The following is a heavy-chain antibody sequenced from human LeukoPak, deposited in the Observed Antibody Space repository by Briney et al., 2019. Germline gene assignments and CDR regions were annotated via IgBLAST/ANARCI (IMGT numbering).Heavy chain of an antibody. Sequence: GGSLRLSCAASGFTFSDYYMSWVRQAPGKGLEWVSVIYSGGSTYYADSVKGRFTISRDNSKNTLYLQMNSLRAEDTAVYYCARDPPLSSGIWGQGTMVTVSS. D-gene: IGHD3-22*01. V-gene: IGHV3-66*01. CDR1: GFTFSDYY. CDR2: IYSGGST. J-gene: IGHJ3*02. CDR3: ARDPPLSSGI.